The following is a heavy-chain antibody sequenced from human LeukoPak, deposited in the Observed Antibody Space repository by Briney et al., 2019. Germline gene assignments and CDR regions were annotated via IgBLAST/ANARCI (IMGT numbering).Heavy chain of an antibody. CDR1: GFTFSSYW. CDR3: AKANKVLTATHIDS. CDR2: ISGSGDST. J-gene: IGHJ4*02. D-gene: IGHD1-14*01. V-gene: IGHV3-23*01. Sequence: GGSLRLSCAASGFTFSSYWMSWVRQAPGKGLEWVSAISGSGDSTYYADSVKGHFTISRDNSKNTLYLQMNSLRAEDTAIYYCAKANKVLTATHIDSWGQGTLVTVSS.